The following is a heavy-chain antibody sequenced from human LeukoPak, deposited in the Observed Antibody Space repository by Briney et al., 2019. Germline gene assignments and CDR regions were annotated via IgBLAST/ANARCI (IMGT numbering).Heavy chain of an antibody. D-gene: IGHD2-2*01. Sequence: GGSLRLSCAASGFTFSTYAMHWVRQASGKGLEWVAVISHDGNNRYYADSVKGPFTVSRDNSKNTLHLQMYSLRAEDTAVYYCARPYCSSSSCYDVYYYYYMDVWGKGTTVTV. CDR1: GFTFSTYA. CDR2: ISHDGNNR. CDR3: ARPYCSSSSCYDVYYYYYMDV. J-gene: IGHJ6*03. V-gene: IGHV3-30*04.